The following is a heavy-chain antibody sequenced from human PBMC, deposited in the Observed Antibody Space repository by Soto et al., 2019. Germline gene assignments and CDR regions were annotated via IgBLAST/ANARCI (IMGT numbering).Heavy chain of an antibody. Sequence: SETLSLTCAVSGGPIGSGGYAWNWIRQPPGKGLEWIGYVHDSGTTYFNPSLRSRVTISMDRSKNQFSVNLNSVTAADTAVYYCAREGYSDTYSYYQTLDVWGQGTTVTVSS. CDR3: AREGYSDTYSYYQTLDV. J-gene: IGHJ6*02. D-gene: IGHD4-17*01. V-gene: IGHV4-30-2*01. CDR2: VHDSGTT. CDR1: GGPIGSGGYA.